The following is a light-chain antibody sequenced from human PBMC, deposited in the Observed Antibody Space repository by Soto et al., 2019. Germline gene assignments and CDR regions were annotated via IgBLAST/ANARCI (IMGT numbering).Light chain of an antibody. Sequence: IVMTQTPLSLPVTPGEPASISCRSSQSLLDSDDGNTYLDWYLQKPGQSPHLLIHTPSYRASGVKDRFSGSGSGTDFTLKINRLEAEDVGLYYCMQPIEFPFTFGQGTRLEIK. CDR3: MQPIEFPFT. CDR2: TPS. CDR1: QSLLDSDDGNTY. J-gene: IGKJ5*01. V-gene: IGKV2-40*01.